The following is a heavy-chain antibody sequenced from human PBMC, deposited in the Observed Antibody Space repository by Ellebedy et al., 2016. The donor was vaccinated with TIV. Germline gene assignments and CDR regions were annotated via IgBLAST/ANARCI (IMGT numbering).Heavy chain of an antibody. D-gene: IGHD1-26*01. J-gene: IGHJ4*02. V-gene: IGHV3-48*01. Sequence: PGGSLRLSCTASGFTFSTYSMHWVRQAPGKGLEWVSYISSSSSTIYYADSVKGRFTISRDNAKNSLYLQMNSLRAEDTAVYYCARPSTVGATLCFDYWGRGTLVTVSS. CDR3: ARPSTVGATLCFDY. CDR2: ISSSSSTI. CDR1: GFTFSTYS.